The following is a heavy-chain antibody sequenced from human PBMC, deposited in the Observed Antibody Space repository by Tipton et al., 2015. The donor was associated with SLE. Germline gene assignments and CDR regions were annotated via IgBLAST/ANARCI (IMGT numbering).Heavy chain of an antibody. V-gene: IGHV3-33*01. D-gene: IGHD6-13*01. CDR1: GFNFRTYG. J-gene: IGHJ5*02. Sequence: RSLRLSCTASGFNFRTYGMHWVRQAPGKGLEWVSFIRSDGNLRHYSDSVNGRFTISRDNSKNTLFLQMNSLRAEDTAVYHCARVVMGAASVGARWFDPWGQGTLVTVSS. CDR3: ARVVMGAASVGARWFDP. CDR2: IRSDGNLR.